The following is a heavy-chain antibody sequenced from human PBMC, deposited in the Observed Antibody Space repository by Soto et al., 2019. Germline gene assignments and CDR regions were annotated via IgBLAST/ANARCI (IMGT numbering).Heavy chain of an antibody. D-gene: IGHD5-12*01. CDR3: ASWGFIVATNWYFDL. Sequence: EAQLVESGGGLVQPGGSLRLSCAASGFTFSSYWMSWVRQAPGKGLEWVANIKQDGNEESYVDSVKGRFTISRDNTKNSLFLQMISLRAEDTAVYYCASWGFIVATNWYFDLWGRGTLVTVSS. J-gene: IGHJ2*01. CDR1: GFTFSSYW. V-gene: IGHV3-7*01. CDR2: IKQDGNEE.